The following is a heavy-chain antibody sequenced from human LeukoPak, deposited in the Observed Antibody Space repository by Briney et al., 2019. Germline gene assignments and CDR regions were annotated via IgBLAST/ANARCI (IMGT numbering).Heavy chain of an antibody. Sequence: SETLSPTCTVSGGSIISGSYYWSWIRQPAGKGLEWIGRIYTSGRTNYNPSLKSRVTISVDTSKNQFSLRLSSVTAADTAVYYCARRVGRWFGERAYYYNYMDVWGKGTTVTISS. J-gene: IGHJ6*03. CDR1: GGSIISGSYY. D-gene: IGHD3-10*01. V-gene: IGHV4-61*02. CDR3: ARRVGRWFGERAYYYNYMDV. CDR2: IYTSGRT.